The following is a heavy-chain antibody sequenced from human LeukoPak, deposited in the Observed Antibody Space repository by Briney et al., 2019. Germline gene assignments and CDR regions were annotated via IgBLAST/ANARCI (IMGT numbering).Heavy chain of an antibody. CDR1: GGSISSSSYY. Sequence: PSETLSLTCTVSGGSISSSSYYWGWIRQPPGRGLEWIGTIYHSGSTYYNPSLKSRVTISVDTSKNQFSLKLSSVTAADTAVYFCARAYSSSWYFNWFDPWGQGTQVTVSS. CDR2: IYHSGST. J-gene: IGHJ5*02. CDR3: ARAYSSSWYFNWFDP. V-gene: IGHV4-39*07. D-gene: IGHD6-13*01.